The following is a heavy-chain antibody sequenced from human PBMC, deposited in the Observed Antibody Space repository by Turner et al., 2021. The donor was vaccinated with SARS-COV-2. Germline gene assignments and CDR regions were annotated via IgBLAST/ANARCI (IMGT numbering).Heavy chain of an antibody. Sequence: ELQLVESGGNLVQPGGSLRLSCAVSGFTVSSNYMSWVRQAPGKGLEWVLVIYSGGSTYYADSVKGRFTISRDNSKNILYLQMNSLRAEDTAVYYCARVGIAARPDFDYWGQGTLVTVSS. CDR1: GFTVSSNY. V-gene: IGHV3-66*01. CDR2: IYSGGST. D-gene: IGHD6-6*01. CDR3: ARVGIAARPDFDY. J-gene: IGHJ4*02.